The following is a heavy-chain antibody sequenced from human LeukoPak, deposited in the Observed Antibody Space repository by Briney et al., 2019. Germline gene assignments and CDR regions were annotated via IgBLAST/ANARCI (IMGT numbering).Heavy chain of an antibody. CDR1: GFTFSSYE. Sequence: GGSLGLSCAASGFTFSSYEMNWVRQAPGKGLEWVSYISSSGSTIYYADSVKGRFTISRDNAKNSLYLQMNSLRAEDTAVYYCASLPRYDSSGYYYEDYLDYWGQGTLVTVSS. CDR2: ISSSGSTI. D-gene: IGHD3-22*01. J-gene: IGHJ4*02. CDR3: ASLPRYDSSGYYYEDYLDY. V-gene: IGHV3-48*03.